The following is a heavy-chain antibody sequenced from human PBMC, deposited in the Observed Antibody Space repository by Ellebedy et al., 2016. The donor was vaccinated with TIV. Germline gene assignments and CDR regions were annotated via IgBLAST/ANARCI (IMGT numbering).Heavy chain of an antibody. CDR3: ARAVTDYPNTFEN. V-gene: IGHV3-53*01. Sequence: GGSLRLSCAASGFIVSSNFVAWVRQAPGKGLEWVSVIYRGGNTYYAASMRGRFTISRDSSKNTVYLQMNSLRAEDTAVYYCARAVTDYPNTFENWGQGTLVIVSA. D-gene: IGHD4-11*01. J-gene: IGHJ4*02. CDR1: GFIVSSNF. CDR2: IYRGGNT.